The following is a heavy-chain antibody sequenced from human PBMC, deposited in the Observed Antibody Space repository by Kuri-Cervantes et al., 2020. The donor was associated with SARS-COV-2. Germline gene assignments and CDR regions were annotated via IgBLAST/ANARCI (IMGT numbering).Heavy chain of an antibody. D-gene: IGHD3-10*01. Sequence: ASVKVSCKASGYTFTSYGISWVRQAPGQGLEWMGWISAYNGNTNYAQKLQGRVTTTTDTSTSTAYMELGSLRSDDTAVYYCARYYYGSGSYSYPDYWGQGTLVTVSS. CDR3: ARYYYGSGSYSYPDY. CDR2: ISAYNGNT. CDR1: GYTFTSYG. V-gene: IGHV1-18*01. J-gene: IGHJ4*02.